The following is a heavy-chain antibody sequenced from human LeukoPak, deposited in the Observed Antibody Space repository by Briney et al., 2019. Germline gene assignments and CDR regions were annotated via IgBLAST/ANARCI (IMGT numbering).Heavy chain of an antibody. D-gene: IGHD3-10*01. Sequence: GASVKVSCKASGYTFTSYGISWVRQAPGQGLEWMGWISAYNGNTNYAQKLQGRVTMTTDTSTSTAYMELRSLRSDDTAVYYCARDLRRVRGVIIILGYWGQGTLVTVSS. V-gene: IGHV1-18*01. CDR3: ARDLRRVRGVIIILGY. CDR2: ISAYNGNT. CDR1: GYTFTSYG. J-gene: IGHJ4*02.